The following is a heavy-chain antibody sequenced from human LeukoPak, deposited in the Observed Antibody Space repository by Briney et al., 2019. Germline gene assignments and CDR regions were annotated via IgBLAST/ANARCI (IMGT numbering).Heavy chain of an antibody. CDR1: GFTFSSYW. V-gene: IGHV3-7*01. D-gene: IGHD2-2*02. CDR2: IKQDGSEK. Sequence: GGSLRLSCAASGFTFSSYWMSWVRQAPGKGLEWVANIKQDGSEKYYVDSVKGRFTISRDNAKNSLYLQMNSLRAEDTAVYYCARPHCSSTSCYNRTAFRGQGTVVTVSS. CDR3: ARPHCSSTSCYNRTAF. J-gene: IGHJ4*02.